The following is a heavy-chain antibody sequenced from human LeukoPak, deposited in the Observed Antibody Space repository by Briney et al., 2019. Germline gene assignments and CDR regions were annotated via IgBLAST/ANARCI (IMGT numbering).Heavy chain of an antibody. Sequence: GGSLRLSCAASGFTFSSHGMHWVRQAPGKGLEWVAVIWYDGSNKYYADSVRGRFTISRDNSKNTLYLQMNSLRAEDTAVYYCASSYGDYGDYWGQGTLVTVSS. CDR2: IWYDGSNK. J-gene: IGHJ4*02. CDR3: ASSYGDYGDY. D-gene: IGHD4-17*01. CDR1: GFTFSSHG. V-gene: IGHV3-33*01.